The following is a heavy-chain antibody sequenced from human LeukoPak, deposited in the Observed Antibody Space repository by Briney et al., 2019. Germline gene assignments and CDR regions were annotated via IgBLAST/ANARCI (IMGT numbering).Heavy chain of an antibody. J-gene: IGHJ5*02. CDR1: GDSVSGNSVT. CDR2: TYYRSTWYN. Sequence: SQTLSLTCAISGDSVSGNSVTWNWIRQSSSRGLEWLGRTYYRSTWYNDYAVSVRGRITVNPDTSKNQFSLHLNSVTPEDTAVYYCARRLTQYDCFDPWGQGILVTVSS. V-gene: IGHV6-1*01. CDR3: ARRLTQYDCFDP. D-gene: IGHD2-2*01.